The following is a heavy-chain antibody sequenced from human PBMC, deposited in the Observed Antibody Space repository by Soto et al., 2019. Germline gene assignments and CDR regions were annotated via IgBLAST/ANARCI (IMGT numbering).Heavy chain of an antibody. V-gene: IGHV3-7*05. CDR3: ARGGSSMGD. D-gene: IGHD3-10*01. J-gene: IGHJ4*02. CDR2: VNLDGSRK. Sequence: EVQLVESGGGLVLPGGSLRLSCGASGFTFSNSWMTWVRQAPGRGLEWVANVNLDGSRKYYVDSVKGRFTISRDNAKNSLYLQMDSLRAEGTALYYCARGGSSMGDWGQGTLVTVSS. CDR1: GFTFSNSW.